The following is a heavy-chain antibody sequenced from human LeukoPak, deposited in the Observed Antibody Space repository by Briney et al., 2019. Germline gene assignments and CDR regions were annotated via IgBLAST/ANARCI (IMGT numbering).Heavy chain of an antibody. V-gene: IGHV4-59*01. CDR3: ARGGPPGYYYDYYMDV. CDR2: IYYSGST. Sequence: SETLSLTCTVAGGSISSYYWSWIRQTPGKGLEWIGYIYYSGSTNFNPSLKSRVTISVDTSKNQFSLKMSSVTAADTAVYFCARGGPPGYYYDYYMDVWGKGTTVTISS. CDR1: GGSISSYY. J-gene: IGHJ6*03.